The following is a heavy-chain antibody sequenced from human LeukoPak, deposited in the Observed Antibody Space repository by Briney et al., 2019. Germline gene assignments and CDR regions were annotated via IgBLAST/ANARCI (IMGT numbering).Heavy chain of an antibody. CDR2: ISYDGSNK. CDR3: ARDPAGGSGYYLDY. V-gene: IGHV3-30*04. Sequence: GGSLRLSCAASGFTFSSYAMHWVRQAPGKGLGWVAVISYDGSNKYYADSVKGRFTISRDNSKNTLYLQMNSLRAEDTAVYYCARDPAGGSGYYLDYWGQGTLVTVSS. J-gene: IGHJ4*02. CDR1: GFTFSSYA. D-gene: IGHD3-22*01.